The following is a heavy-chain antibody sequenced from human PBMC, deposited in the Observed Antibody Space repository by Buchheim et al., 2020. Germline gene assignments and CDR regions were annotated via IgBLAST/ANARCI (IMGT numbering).Heavy chain of an antibody. CDR3: ARDPYDYVWGSYRHKYWYFDL. Sequence: QVQLVESGGGVVQPGRSLRLSCAASGFTFSSYGMHWVRQAPGKGLEWVAVIWYDGSNKYYADSVQGRFTISRDNSKNTLYLQMNSLRAEDTAVYYCARDPYDYVWGSYRHKYWYFDLWGRGTL. CDR1: GFTFSSYG. J-gene: IGHJ2*01. CDR2: IWYDGSNK. V-gene: IGHV3-33*01. D-gene: IGHD3-16*02.